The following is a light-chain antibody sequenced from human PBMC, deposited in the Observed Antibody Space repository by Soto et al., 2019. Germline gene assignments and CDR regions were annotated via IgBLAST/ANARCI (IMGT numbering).Light chain of an antibody. CDR2: EVS. Sequence: QSVLTQPASVSGSTGQSITISCTGTSSDVGGYNYVSWYQQHPGNAPKLMIYEVSNRPSGVSNRFSGYKSGNTAALTISGIQAEDEADDYCSSYTSSSTPYIFGTGTKVTVL. CDR3: SSYTSSSTPYI. J-gene: IGLJ1*01. CDR1: SSDVGGYNY. V-gene: IGLV2-14*01.